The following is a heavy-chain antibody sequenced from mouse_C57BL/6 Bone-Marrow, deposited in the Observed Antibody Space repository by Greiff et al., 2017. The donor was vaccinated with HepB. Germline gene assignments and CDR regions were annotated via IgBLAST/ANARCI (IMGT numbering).Heavy chain of an antibody. J-gene: IGHJ2*01. CDR3: ASGIYYYVSSYLYYFDY. CDR2: IDPSDSYT. V-gene: IGHV1-50*01. Sequence: QVQLQQPGAELVKPGASVKLSCKASGYTFTSYWMQWVKQRPGQGLEWIGEIDPSDSYTNYNQKFKGKATLTVDTSSSTAYMQLSSLTSEDSAVYYYASGIYYYVSSYLYYFDYWGQGTTLTVSS. CDR1: GYTFTSYW. D-gene: IGHD1-1*01.